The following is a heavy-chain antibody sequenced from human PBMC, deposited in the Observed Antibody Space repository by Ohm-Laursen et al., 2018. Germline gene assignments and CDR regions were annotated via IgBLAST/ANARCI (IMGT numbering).Heavy chain of an antibody. D-gene: IGHD2-8*02. V-gene: IGHV4-59*11. Sequence: PSQTLSLTCTVSSASINLHYWSWIRQSPGRGLEWIGYINHSGSTNYNPSLKSRLTLSVDTSKNQFSLKLTSVTAADTAVYYCARDLIAYCTATSCDNFGMDVWGQGTTVTVSS. CDR3: ARDLIAYCTATSCDNFGMDV. CDR1: SASINLHY. CDR2: INHSGST. J-gene: IGHJ6*02.